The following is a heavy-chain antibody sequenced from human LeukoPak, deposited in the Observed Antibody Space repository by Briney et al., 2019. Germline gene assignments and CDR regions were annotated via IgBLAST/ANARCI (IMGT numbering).Heavy chain of an antibody. J-gene: IGHJ5*02. CDR3: AKEGAYAALNA. CDR2: VSGSGGTT. D-gene: IGHD1-26*01. CDR1: GFIFSRDA. Sequence: GGSLRLSCAASGFIFSRDAMNWVRQAPGKGLDWVSGVSGSGGTTVYADSVKGRFTISRDNSKNTLYLQMNSLRAEDTAVYYCAKEGAYAALNAWGQGTLVSVPS. V-gene: IGHV3-23*01.